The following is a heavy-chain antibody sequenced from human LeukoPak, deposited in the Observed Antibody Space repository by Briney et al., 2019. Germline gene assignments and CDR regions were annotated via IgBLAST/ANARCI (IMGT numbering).Heavy chain of an antibody. CDR3: ATSQGPGNHWFDS. Sequence: GGSLRLSCAASGFTVTSNSMNWVRQAPGKGLEWVSVISTGDEIHYAESVRGRFTISRDSSSNTLSLHMNSLRVEDTAIYYCATSQGPGNHWFDSWGQGTMVTDSS. CDR2: ISTGDEI. J-gene: IGHJ5*01. V-gene: IGHV3-53*01. CDR1: GFTVTSNS.